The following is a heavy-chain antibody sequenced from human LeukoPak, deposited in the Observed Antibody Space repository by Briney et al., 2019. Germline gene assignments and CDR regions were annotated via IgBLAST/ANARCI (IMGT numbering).Heavy chain of an antibody. CDR3: AGRDCSNGVCHFDS. CDR1: GFTFSSYS. Sequence: GGSLRLSCAASGFTFSSYSMNWVRQAPGQGLEWVSSISSSSSHIYYADSVKGRFTISRDNAKNSLYLQMNSLRVEDTAVYYCAGRDCSNGVCHFDSWGQGTLVTVSS. CDR2: ISSSSSHI. J-gene: IGHJ5*01. V-gene: IGHV3-21*01. D-gene: IGHD2-8*01.